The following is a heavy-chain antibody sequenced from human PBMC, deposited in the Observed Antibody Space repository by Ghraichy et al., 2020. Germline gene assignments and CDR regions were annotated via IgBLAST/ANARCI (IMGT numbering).Heavy chain of an antibody. CDR2: INHSGST. D-gene: IGHD3-10*01. Sequence: SETLSLTCAVYGGSFSGYYWSWIRQPPGKGLEWIGEINHSGSTNHNPSLKSRVTISVDTSKNQFSLKLSSVTAADTAVYYCARGRYYYGSGDWGQGTLVTVSS. J-gene: IGHJ4*02. V-gene: IGHV4-34*01. CDR3: ARGRYYYGSGD. CDR1: GGSFSGYY.